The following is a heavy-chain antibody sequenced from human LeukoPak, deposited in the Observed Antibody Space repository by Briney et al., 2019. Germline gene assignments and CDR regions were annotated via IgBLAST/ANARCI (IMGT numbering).Heavy chain of an antibody. CDR2: ISNSTSNI. CDR1: GFTFSNYD. D-gene: IGHD2-15*01. V-gene: IGHV3-48*04. J-gene: IGHJ4*02. Sequence: PGGSLRLSCAASGFTFSNYDMNWVRQAPGKGLEWVSYISNSTSNIYYADSVKGRFTISRDNVKNSLYLQMNNLRAEDTAVYYCARELGLFCSGGSGHPYSWGQGTLVTVSS. CDR3: ARELGLFCSGGSGHPYS.